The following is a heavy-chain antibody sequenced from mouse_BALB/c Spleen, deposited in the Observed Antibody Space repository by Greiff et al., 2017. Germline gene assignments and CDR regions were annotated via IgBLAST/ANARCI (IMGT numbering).Heavy chain of an antibody. CDR1: GFSFTSYG. D-gene: IGHD2-14*01. CDR3: ARDAYYRYDDAMDY. V-gene: IGHV2-9*02. J-gene: IGHJ4*01. Sequence: QVHVKQSGPGLVAPSQSLSITCTVSGFSFTSYGVHWVRQPPGKGLEWLGVIWAGGSTNYNSALMSRLSISKDNSKSQVFLKMNSLQTDDTAMYYCARDAYYRYDDAMDYWGQGTSVTVSS. CDR2: IWAGGST.